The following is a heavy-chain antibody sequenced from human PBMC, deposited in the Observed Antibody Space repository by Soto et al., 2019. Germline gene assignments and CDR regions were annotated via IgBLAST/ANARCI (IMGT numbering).Heavy chain of an antibody. V-gene: IGHV1-3*01. D-gene: IGHD2-2*01. CDR2: INAGNGNT. CDR3: AGGLIVVVPAAILYGMDV. Sequence: ASVKVSCKASGYTFTSYAMHWVRQAPGQRLEWMGWINAGNGNTKYSQKFQGRVTITRDTSASTAYMELSSLRSEDTAVYYCAGGLIVVVPAAILYGMDVWGQGTTVTVSS. J-gene: IGHJ6*02. CDR1: GYTFTSYA.